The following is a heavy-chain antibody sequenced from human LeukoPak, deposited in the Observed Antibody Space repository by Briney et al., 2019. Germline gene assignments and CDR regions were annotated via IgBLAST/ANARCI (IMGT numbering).Heavy chain of an antibody. CDR1: GFTFSSYS. CDR3: ARDLGQQLGHDY. Sequence: GGSLRLSCAASGFTFSSYSMNWVRQAPGKGLEWVSSISSSSSYIYYADSVKGRFTISRDDAKNSLYLQMNSLRAEDTAVYYCARDLGQQLGHDYWGQGTLVTVSS. CDR2: ISSSSSYI. J-gene: IGHJ4*02. V-gene: IGHV3-21*01. D-gene: IGHD6-13*01.